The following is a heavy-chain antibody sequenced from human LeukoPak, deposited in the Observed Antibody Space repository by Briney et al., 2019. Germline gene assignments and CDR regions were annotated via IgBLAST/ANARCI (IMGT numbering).Heavy chain of an antibody. Sequence: ASVKVSCKASRYTLISYGISWVRQAPGQGLEWMGWINPNSGGTNYAQKFQGRVTMTRDTSISTAYMELSRLRSDYTAVYYCAREVQLDDYGDLPRDWGQGTLVTVSS. CDR1: RYTLISYG. CDR2: INPNSGGT. V-gene: IGHV1-2*02. D-gene: IGHD4-17*01. CDR3: AREVQLDDYGDLPRD. J-gene: IGHJ4*02.